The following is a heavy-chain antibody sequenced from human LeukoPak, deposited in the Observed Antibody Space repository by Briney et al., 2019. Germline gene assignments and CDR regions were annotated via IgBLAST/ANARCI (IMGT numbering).Heavy chain of an antibody. CDR2: IKGKTDGGTT. CDR1: GFTFSSYS. Sequence: GGSLRLSCAASGFTFSSYSMTWVRQAPGKGLEWVGRIKGKTDGGTTDYAAPVKGRFTISRDDSKNTLYLQINSLKTEDTAVYYCTTLAAVLCSNTSCYDSFDYWGQGTQVTVSS. J-gene: IGHJ4*02. D-gene: IGHD2-2*01. CDR3: TTLAAVLCSNTSCYDSFDY. V-gene: IGHV3-15*01.